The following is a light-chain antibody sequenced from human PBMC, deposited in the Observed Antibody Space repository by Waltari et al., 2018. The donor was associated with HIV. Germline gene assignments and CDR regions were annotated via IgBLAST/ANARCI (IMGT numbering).Light chain of an antibody. V-gene: IGLV2-14*01. CDR2: EVN. J-gene: IGLJ3*02. CDR1: SSDVGAYDY. CDR3: RSFSSTNHVL. Sequence: QSALTQPASVSGSPGQSITISCTGTSSDVGAYDYVSWYQQHPGKAPKLIIYEVNNRPSGVSDRFSGSKSGDTASLTISGLHVEDEADYYCRSFSSTNHVLFGGGTKLTVL.